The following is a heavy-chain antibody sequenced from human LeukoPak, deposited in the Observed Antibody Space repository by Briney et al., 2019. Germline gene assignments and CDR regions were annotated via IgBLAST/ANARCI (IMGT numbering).Heavy chain of an antibody. V-gene: IGHV4-38-2*02. CDR2: IYHSGNT. CDR1: GYSISSGYY. J-gene: IGHJ5*02. CDR3: ARDVSTGKLWFGELFPGGNWFDP. Sequence: SETLSLTCTVSGYSISSGYYWGWIRQPPGKGLEWIGSIYHSGNTYYSPSLKSRVTISVDTSKNQFSLKLSSVTAADTAVYYCARDVSTGKLWFGELFPGGNWFDPWGQGTLVTVSS. D-gene: IGHD3-10*01.